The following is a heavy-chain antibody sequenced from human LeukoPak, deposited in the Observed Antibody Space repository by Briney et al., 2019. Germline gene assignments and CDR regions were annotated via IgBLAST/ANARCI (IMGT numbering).Heavy chain of an antibody. CDR1: GGSISSYY. Sequence: KPSETLSLTCTVSGGSISSYYWSWIRQPAGKGLEWIGRIYTSGSTNYNPSLKSRVTMSVDTSKNQFSLKLSSVTAADTAVYYCARSRRVGRSYYGSGTGLPTDYYYYYMDVWGKGTTVTVSS. CDR2: IYTSGST. CDR3: ARSRRVGRSYYGSGTGLPTDYYYYYMDV. V-gene: IGHV4-4*07. J-gene: IGHJ6*03. D-gene: IGHD3-10*01.